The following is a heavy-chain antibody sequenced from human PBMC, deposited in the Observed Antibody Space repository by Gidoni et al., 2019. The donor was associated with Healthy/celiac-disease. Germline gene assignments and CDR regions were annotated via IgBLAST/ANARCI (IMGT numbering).Heavy chain of an antibody. V-gene: IGHV4-59*01. Sequence: QVKLQESGPGLEKPSETLCVTCTVTGGSISSYYWSWIRQPPGKGLEWIGYIYYSGSTNYNPSLKSRVTISVDTSKNLFSLKLSSVTAADTAVYYCARVMFYDFWSGYLRLNWFDPWGQGTLVTVSS. D-gene: IGHD3-3*01. CDR1: GGSISSYY. J-gene: IGHJ5*02. CDR3: ARVMFYDFWSGYLRLNWFDP. CDR2: IYYSGST.